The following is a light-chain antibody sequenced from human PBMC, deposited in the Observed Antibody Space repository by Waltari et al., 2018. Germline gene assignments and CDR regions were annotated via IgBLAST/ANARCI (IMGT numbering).Light chain of an antibody. CDR3: QTGGHGTWV. CDR1: SGHTTNV. J-gene: IGLJ3*02. V-gene: IGLV4-69*01. CDR2: VNSDGSK. Sequence: QLVLTQSPSASASLAASVNLTCPPSSGHTTNVTQWLQKRPEKGPRYLMKVNSDGSKNKGDEIPDRFSGSSSGAERYLTISSLKSEDEADYYCQTGGHGTWVFGGGTKLTVL.